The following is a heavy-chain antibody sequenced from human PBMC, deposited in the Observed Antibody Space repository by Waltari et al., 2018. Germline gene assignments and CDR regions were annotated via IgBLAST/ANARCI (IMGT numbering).Heavy chain of an antibody. CDR2: IYYSGST. V-gene: IGHV4-59*01. D-gene: IGHD1-26*01. CDR3: ARVVVGATIFDY. Sequence: QVQLQESGPGLVKPSETLSLTCTVSGGSISSYYWSWIRQPPGKGLEWIGYIYYSGSTNYNPSLKSRVTISVDTSKNQFSLKLSSVTAADTAVYYCARVVVGATIFDYWGQGTLVTVSS. J-gene: IGHJ4*02. CDR1: GGSISSYY.